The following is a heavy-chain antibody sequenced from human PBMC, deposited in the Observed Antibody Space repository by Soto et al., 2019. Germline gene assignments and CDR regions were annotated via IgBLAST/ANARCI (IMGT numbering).Heavy chain of an antibody. CDR3: ARGVAARVSAPDF. V-gene: IGHV3-66*01. D-gene: IGHD6-6*01. CDR2: LYDSGNT. Sequence: EVQLVESGGDLVQPGGSLRLSCAGSGFDVSTRSMSWVRQAQGKGPEWVSSLYDSGNTYYAGSVRGRFSISRDNSKNTRYLQMTSLRAEDTAVYFCARGVAARVSAPDFWGQGTLVTVSS. J-gene: IGHJ4*01. CDR1: GFDVSTRS.